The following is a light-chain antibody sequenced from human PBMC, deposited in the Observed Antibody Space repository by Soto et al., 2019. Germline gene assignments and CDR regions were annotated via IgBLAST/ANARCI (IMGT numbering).Light chain of an antibody. CDR2: GAS. CDR3: QQRGT. CDR1: QTVTSNY. V-gene: IGKV3-20*01. J-gene: IGKJ3*01. Sequence: EIVLTQSPGTLSLSPGERATLSCGASQTVTSNYLAWYQQKPGQAPRLLIFGASIRVTGIPDRFIGSGSGTDFTLTISSLEPEDLAVYYCQQRGTFGPGTKVDIK.